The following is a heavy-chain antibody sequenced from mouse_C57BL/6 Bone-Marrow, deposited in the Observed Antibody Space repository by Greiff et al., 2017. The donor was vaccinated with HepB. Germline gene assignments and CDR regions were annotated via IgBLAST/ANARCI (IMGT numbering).Heavy chain of an antibody. V-gene: IGHV14-4*01. CDR1: GFNIKDDY. D-gene: IGHD2-2*01. Sequence: EVQLQQSGAELVRPGASVKLSCTASGFNIKDDYMHWVKQRPEQGLEWIGWIDPENGDTEYASKFQGKATITADTSSNTAYLQLSSLTSEDTAVYYCTTSRVTTSWYFDVWGTGTTVTVSS. CDR3: TTSRVTTSWYFDV. CDR2: IDPENGDT. J-gene: IGHJ1*03.